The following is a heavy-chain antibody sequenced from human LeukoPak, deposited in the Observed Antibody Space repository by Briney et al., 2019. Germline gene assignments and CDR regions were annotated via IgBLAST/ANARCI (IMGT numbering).Heavy chain of an antibody. CDR3: ARNVVVVAANRFDP. J-gene: IGHJ5*02. D-gene: IGHD2-15*01. V-gene: IGHV4-61*02. Sequence: SETLSLTCTVSGGSISSGSYYWSWIRQPAGKGLEWIGRIYTSGSTNYNPSLKSRVTISVDTSKNQFSLKLSSVTAADTAVYYCARNVVVVAANRFDPWGQGTLVTVSS. CDR1: GGSISSGSYY. CDR2: IYTSGST.